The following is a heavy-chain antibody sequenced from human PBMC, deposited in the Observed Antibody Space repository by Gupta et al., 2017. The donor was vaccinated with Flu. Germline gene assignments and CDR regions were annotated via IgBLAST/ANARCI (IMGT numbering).Heavy chain of an antibody. CDR2: IRSKAYGGTT. V-gene: IGHV3-49*03. J-gene: IGHJ3*02. CDR1: GFTFGDYA. CDR3: TRHRTGNWNDVFDI. Sequence: EVQLVESGGGLIQPGRSLRLSCTASGFTFGDYAMDWFRQAPGKGLEWVVFIRSKAYGGTTEYAASVKGRFTVSRDDSQSIAYLQMNSLETEDTAVYYCTRHRTGNWNDVFDIWGQGAMVTVSS. D-gene: IGHD1-1*01.